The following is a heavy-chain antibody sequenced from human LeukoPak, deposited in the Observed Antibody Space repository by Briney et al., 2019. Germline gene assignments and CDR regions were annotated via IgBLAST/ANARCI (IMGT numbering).Heavy chain of an antibody. J-gene: IGHJ4*02. V-gene: IGHV3-15*01. D-gene: IGHD5-12*01. CDR3: TRESGYKTSRQRGFDS. CDR2: IKSKTSGGTI. CDR1: GFDFSFTW. Sequence: PGGSLRLSCAASGFDFSFTWMSWVRQAPGKGLELVGRIKSKTSGGTIDYAAPVRGRFTISRDDTENMVFLQMSSLKIEDTAVYYCTRESGYKTSRQRGFDSWGQGVLVTVSS.